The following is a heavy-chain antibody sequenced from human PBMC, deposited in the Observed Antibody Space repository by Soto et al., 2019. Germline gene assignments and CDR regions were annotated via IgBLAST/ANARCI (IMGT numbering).Heavy chain of an antibody. Sequence: ASVKVSCKASGYTFTSYAMHWVRQAPGQRLEWMGWINAGNGNTKYSQKFQGRVTITRDTSASTAYMELSSLRSEDTAVYYCARDRNTMVRGTRGWFDPWGQGTLVTVSS. D-gene: IGHD3-10*01. CDR3: ARDRNTMVRGTRGWFDP. CDR1: GYTFTSYA. J-gene: IGHJ5*02. V-gene: IGHV1-3*01. CDR2: INAGNGNT.